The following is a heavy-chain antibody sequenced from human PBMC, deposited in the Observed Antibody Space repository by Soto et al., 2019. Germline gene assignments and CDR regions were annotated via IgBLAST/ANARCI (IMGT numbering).Heavy chain of an antibody. CDR3: ARTIVLVRAYYYGMDV. CDR2: IIPIFGTA. D-gene: IGHD2-2*01. CDR1: GGTFSSYA. Sequence: SVKVSCKASGGTFSSYAISWVRQAPGQGLEWMGGIIPIFGTANYAQKFQGRVTITADESTSTAYMELSSLRSEDTAVYYCARTIVLVRAYYYGMDVWGQGTTLTVSS. J-gene: IGHJ6*02. V-gene: IGHV1-69*13.